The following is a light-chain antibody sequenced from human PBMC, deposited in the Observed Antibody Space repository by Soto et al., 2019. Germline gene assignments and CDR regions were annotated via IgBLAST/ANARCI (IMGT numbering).Light chain of an antibody. CDR3: SSYTSSSTLYV. V-gene: IGLV2-14*01. CDR2: EVS. Sequence: HCVLTQPASVSGSPGQSITISCTGTSSDVGGYNYVSWYQQHPGKAPKLMIYEVSNRPSGVSNRFSGSKSGNTASLTISGLQAEDEADYYCSSYTSSSTLYVFGTGTKLTVL. CDR1: SSDVGGYNY. J-gene: IGLJ1*01.